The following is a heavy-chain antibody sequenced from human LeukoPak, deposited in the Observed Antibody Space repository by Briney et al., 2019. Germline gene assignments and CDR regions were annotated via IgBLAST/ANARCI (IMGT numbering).Heavy chain of an antibody. CDR2: ISSGSSFK. CDR1: GFAFSSYS. J-gene: IGHJ4*02. CDR3: ANEYQQPLGY. V-gene: IGHV3-21*01. D-gene: IGHD2-2*01. Sequence: PGGSLRLSCAASGFAFSSYSMNWVRQAPGKGLEWVSSISSGSSFKYYADSVKGRFTISRDNAKNSLYLQMSSLRAEDTAVYYCANEYQQPLGYWGQGALVTVSS.